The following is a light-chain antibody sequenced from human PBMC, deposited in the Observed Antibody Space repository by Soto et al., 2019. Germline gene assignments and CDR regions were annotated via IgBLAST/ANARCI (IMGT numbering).Light chain of an antibody. Sequence: QSALTQPASVSGSPGQSITISCTGTSNDVGDYNYVSWYQLHPGKAPKLMIYDVSSRPSGVSDRFSGSKFGNTAYLTVSGLQAEDEADYYCSSYTSSNSVVFGGGTKLTVL. CDR1: SNDVGDYNY. CDR3: SSYTSSNSVV. V-gene: IGLV2-14*01. J-gene: IGLJ3*02. CDR2: DVS.